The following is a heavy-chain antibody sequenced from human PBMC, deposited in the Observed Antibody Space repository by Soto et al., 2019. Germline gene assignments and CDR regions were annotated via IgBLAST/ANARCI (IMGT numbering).Heavy chain of an antibody. CDR1: GFTFDDYA. V-gene: IGHV3-43*02. CDR2: ISGDGGST. CDR3: AKERERRAVAGTWYYFDY. J-gene: IGHJ4*02. D-gene: IGHD6-19*01. Sequence: GGSLRPSCAASGFTFDDYAMHWVRQAPGKGLEWVSLISGDGGSTYYADSVKGRFTISRDNSKNSLYLQMNSLRTEDTALYYCAKERERRAVAGTWYYFDYWGQGTLVTVSS.